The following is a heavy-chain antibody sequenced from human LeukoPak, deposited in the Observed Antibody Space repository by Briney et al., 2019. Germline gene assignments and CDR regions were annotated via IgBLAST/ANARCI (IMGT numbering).Heavy chain of an antibody. CDR3: AREEVLWFGDLGAFDY. V-gene: IGHV1-3*01. D-gene: IGHD3-10*01. Sequence: ASVKVSCKDSGYTFTSYAMHWVRQAPGQRLEWMGWINAGNGNTKYSQKFQGRVTITRDTSASTAYMELSSLRSEDTAVYYCAREEVLWFGDLGAFDYWGQGTLVTVSS. CDR2: INAGNGNT. CDR1: GYTFTSYA. J-gene: IGHJ4*02.